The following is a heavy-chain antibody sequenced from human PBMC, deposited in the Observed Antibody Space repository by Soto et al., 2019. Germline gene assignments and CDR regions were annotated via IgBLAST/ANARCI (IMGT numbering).Heavy chain of an antibody. Sequence: QVQVVESGGSVVQPGTSLRLSCAASGFTFSSYGIHWVRQAPGKGLEWVALISHDGSRKEYAESQKGRFTISRDNSKNTVYLQMNSLRFEDTAVYFGAKDFSRGPSVLRGFDLWGQGTVVTVSS. CDR3: AKDFSRGPSVLRGFDL. CDR2: ISHDGSRK. J-gene: IGHJ3*01. V-gene: IGHV3-30*18. D-gene: IGHD3-3*01. CDR1: GFTFSSYG.